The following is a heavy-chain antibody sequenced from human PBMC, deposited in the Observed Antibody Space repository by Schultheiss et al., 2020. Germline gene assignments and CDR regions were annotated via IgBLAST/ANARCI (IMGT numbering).Heavy chain of an antibody. D-gene: IGHD3-10*01. CDR3: ARDQVGGRSSPFDY. CDR1: GFTFSSYG. V-gene: IGHV3-30*03. Sequence: GSLRLSCAASGFTFSSYGMHWVRQAPGKGLEWVAVISYDGSNKYYADSVKGRFTISRDNSKNTLYLQMNSLRAEDTAVYYCARDQVGGRSSPFDYWGQGTLVTVAS. J-gene: IGHJ4*02. CDR2: ISYDGSNK.